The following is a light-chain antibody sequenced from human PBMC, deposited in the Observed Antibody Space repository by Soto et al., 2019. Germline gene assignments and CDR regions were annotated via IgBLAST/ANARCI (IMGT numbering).Light chain of an antibody. CDR2: DNN. CDR1: SYNIGNNY. Sequence: QSVLTQPPSVSAAPGQKVTISCYGSSYNIGNNYVSWYQQLPGTAPKLLIYDNNKQPSGIPDRFSGSKSGTSATLGITGLQTGDEADYYSGTWDSSLSAWVFGVGTQLTVL. J-gene: IGLJ3*02. CDR3: GTWDSSLSAWV. V-gene: IGLV1-51*01.